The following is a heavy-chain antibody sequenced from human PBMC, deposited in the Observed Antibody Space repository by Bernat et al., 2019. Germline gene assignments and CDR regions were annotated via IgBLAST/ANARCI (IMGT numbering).Heavy chain of an antibody. CDR1: TFSGYA. D-gene: IGHD5-18*01. Sequence: TFSGYAMHWVRQAPGKGLEYVSAISSNGGSTYYADSVKGRFTISRDNSKNTLYLQMSSLRGEDTAVYYCVKDQSPHGYTHGSAFDYWGQGTLVTVSS. V-gene: IGHV3-64D*06. CDR2: ISSNGGST. J-gene: IGHJ4*02. CDR3: VKDQSPHGYTHGSAFDY.